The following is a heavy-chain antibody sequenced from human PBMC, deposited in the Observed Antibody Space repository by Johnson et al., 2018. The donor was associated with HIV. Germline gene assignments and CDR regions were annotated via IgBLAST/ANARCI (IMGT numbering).Heavy chain of an antibody. Sequence: VQLVESGGGVVRPGGSLRLSCVASGFTFDDYGMSWVRQAPGKGLEWVSGINWNGGSTGYGDSVKGRFTISRDNAKNSLYLQMNSLRAEDTAVYYCARAMYTSGWSYDAFDIWGQGTKVTVSS. CDR2: INWNGGST. D-gene: IGHD6-19*01. CDR3: ARAMYTSGWSYDAFDI. J-gene: IGHJ3*02. V-gene: IGHV3-20*04. CDR1: GFTFDDYG.